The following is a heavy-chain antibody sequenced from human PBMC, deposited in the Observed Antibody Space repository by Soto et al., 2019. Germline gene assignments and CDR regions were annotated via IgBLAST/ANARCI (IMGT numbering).Heavy chain of an antibody. J-gene: IGHJ4*02. CDR3: ARRGSGHTIDY. Sequence: QLQLQESGPGLVKPSETLSLTCAVSGASISRTGFHWGWIRQPPGQGLVWIGSIYEGETTFYNSSLKSRVTISADTSKNHFSLKLSSVTAADTAVYYCARRGSGHTIDYWGQGTLVTVSS. D-gene: IGHD3-10*01. CDR2: IYEGETT. CDR1: GASISRTGFH. V-gene: IGHV4-39*01.